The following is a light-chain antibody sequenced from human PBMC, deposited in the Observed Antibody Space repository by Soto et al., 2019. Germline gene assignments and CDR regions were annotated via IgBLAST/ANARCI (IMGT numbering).Light chain of an antibody. CDR2: GAS. Sequence: EVVLTQSPATLSVSPGERATLSCRASQTVGTNLAWYQQRPGQAPRLLIYGASTRATGIPARFSGSGSGSDFTLTISSLQSADFAVYYCQQYNKWPLFTFGPGTRVDNK. CDR3: QQYNKWPLFT. CDR1: QTVGTN. V-gene: IGKV3-15*01. J-gene: IGKJ3*01.